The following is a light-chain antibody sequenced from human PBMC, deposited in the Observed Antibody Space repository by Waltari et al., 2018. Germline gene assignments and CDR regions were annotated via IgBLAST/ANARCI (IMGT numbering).Light chain of an antibody. CDR2: KAS. CDR3: QQYNSYRYT. V-gene: IGKV1-5*03. CDR1: QSISSW. J-gene: IGKJ2*01. Sequence: DIQMTQSPSTPSASVGDSVTITCRASQSISSWLAWYQQKPGKAPKLLIYKASSLESGVPSRFSGSGSGTEFTLTISSLQPDDFATYYCQQYNSYRYTFGQGTKLEIK.